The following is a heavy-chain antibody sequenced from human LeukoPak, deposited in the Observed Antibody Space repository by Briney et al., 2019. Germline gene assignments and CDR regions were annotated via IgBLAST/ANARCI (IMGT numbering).Heavy chain of an antibody. D-gene: IGHD6-19*01. J-gene: IGHJ4*02. CDR3: AKSIAVANFFDY. CDR2: ISYDGSNK. Sequence: GGSLRLSCAASGFTFSSYAMHWVRQAPGKGLEWVAVISYDGSNKKYADSVKGRLTISRDNSKNTLSLQMNNLRAGDTAIYYCAKSIAVANFFDYWGQGTLVTVSS. V-gene: IGHV3-30*04. CDR1: GFTFSSYA.